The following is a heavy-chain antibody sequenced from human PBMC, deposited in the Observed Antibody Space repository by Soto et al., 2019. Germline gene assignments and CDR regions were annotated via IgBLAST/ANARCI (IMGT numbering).Heavy chain of an antibody. CDR3: ARDGYGEHEYFQH. J-gene: IGHJ1*01. V-gene: IGHV3-53*01. CDR2: IYSGGST. D-gene: IGHD4-17*01. CDR1: GFTVSSNY. Sequence: EVQLVESGGGLIQPGGSLRLSCAASGFTVSSNYMSWVRQAPGKGLERVSVIYSGGSTYYADSVKGRFTISRDNSKNTLYLQMNSLRAEDTAVYYCARDGYGEHEYFQHWGQGTLVTVSS.